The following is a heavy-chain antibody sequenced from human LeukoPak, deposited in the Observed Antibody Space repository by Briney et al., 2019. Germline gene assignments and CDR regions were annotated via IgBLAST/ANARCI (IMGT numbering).Heavy chain of an antibody. V-gene: IGHV3-7*01. CDR2: IKQDGSEE. CDR3: ARGRSYDY. Sequence: GGSLRLSCAGSGFTFTNYWLSWVRQAPGKGLEWVATIKQDGSEENYVDSVKGRFSISRDNAKNSLFLQMNSLRAEDTAVYYCARGRSYDYWGQGTLVTVSS. CDR1: GFTFTNYW. D-gene: IGHD4-23*01. J-gene: IGHJ4*02.